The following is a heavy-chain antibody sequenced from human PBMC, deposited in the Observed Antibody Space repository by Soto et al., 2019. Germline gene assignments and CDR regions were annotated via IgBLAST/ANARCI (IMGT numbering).Heavy chain of an antibody. V-gene: IGHV1-3*05. CDR1: GYTFTSYA. J-gene: IGHJ4*02. D-gene: IGHD6-19*01. CDR2: INAGNGNT. Sequence: QVQLVQSGAEEKKPGASVKVSCKASGYTFTSYAMHWVRQAPGQRLEWMGWINAGNGNTNYSQKFQGRVTITRDTSASTAYMELSSLRSEDTAVYYCARVGGWYVPDYWGQGTRVTFSS. CDR3: ARVGGWYVPDY.